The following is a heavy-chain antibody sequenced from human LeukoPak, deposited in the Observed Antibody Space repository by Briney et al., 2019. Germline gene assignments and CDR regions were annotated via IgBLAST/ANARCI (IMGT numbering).Heavy chain of an antibody. D-gene: IGHD6-19*01. J-gene: IGHJ6*02. CDR2: IYPGDSDT. CDR3: ARIQWLDIRHYYGMDV. V-gene: IGHV5-51*01. Sequence: GESLKIACKGSGYSFTSYWIGWVRQMPGKGLEWMGIIYPGDSDTRYSPSFQGQVTISADKSISTAYLQWSSLKASDTAMYYCARIQWLDIRHYYGMDVWGQGTTVTVSS. CDR1: GYSFTSYW.